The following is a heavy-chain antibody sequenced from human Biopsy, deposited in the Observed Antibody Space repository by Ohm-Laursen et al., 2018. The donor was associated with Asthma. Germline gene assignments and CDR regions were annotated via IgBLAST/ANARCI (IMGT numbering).Heavy chain of an antibody. Sequence: GASVSVSCKIYGSRLTDLSIHWVRQDPGHGLGWLGGHDHEEGGTVNARRFQGRVTMTEDTSTDTAYMELSSLSSDDTAVYYCASDFPKDYVRYNFQFWGQGTLVTVSS. CDR2: HDHEEGGT. CDR1: GSRLTDLS. CDR3: ASDFPKDYVRYNFQF. V-gene: IGHV1-24*01. J-gene: IGHJ4*02. D-gene: IGHD4-17*01.